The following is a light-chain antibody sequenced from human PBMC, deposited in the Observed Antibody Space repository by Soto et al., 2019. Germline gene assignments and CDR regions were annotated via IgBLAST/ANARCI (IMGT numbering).Light chain of an antibody. Sequence: EIVLTQSPGTLSLSPGERATLSCRASQSVSSSYLAWYQQKPGQAPRLLIYGASSRATGIPDRFSGSGSVTDFTLTISRLEPEDFAVYYCQQYGSSPYTFCQGTKLEIK. CDR2: GAS. V-gene: IGKV3-20*01. CDR3: QQYGSSPYT. CDR1: QSVSSSY. J-gene: IGKJ2*01.